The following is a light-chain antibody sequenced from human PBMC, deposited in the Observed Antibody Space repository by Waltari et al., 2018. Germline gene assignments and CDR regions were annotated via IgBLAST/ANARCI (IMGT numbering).Light chain of an antibody. CDR3: QQYGSSPGVT. Sequence: EIVLTQSPGTLSLSPGERATLSCRASQSVSSSYLAWYQQKPGQAPRLLIYGASSRATGIPDRFSGSGSGPDFTLTISRLGHEVFAVYYCQQYGSSPGVTFGPGTKVDIK. J-gene: IGKJ3*01. V-gene: IGKV3-20*01. CDR1: QSVSSSY. CDR2: GAS.